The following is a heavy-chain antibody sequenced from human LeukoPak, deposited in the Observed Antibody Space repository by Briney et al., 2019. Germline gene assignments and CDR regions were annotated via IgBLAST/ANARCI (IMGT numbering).Heavy chain of an antibody. Sequence: SETLSLTCTVSGGSISSYYWSWIRQPAGKGLEWIGRIYTSGSTNYNPSLKSRVTMSVDTSKNQFSLKLSSVTAADTAVYYCARDLVSSGLVVVRAFDIWGQGTVVTVSS. J-gene: IGHJ3*02. D-gene: IGHD3-22*01. CDR1: GGSISSYY. CDR3: ARDLVSSGLVVVRAFDI. CDR2: IYTSGST. V-gene: IGHV4-4*07.